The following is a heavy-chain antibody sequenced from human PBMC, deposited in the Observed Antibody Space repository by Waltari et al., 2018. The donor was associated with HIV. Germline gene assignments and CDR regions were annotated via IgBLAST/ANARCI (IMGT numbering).Heavy chain of an antibody. D-gene: IGHD2-8*01. V-gene: IGHV4-59*01. CDR2: VAYSGST. J-gene: IGHJ4*02. CDR1: GGSISNSW. CDR3: ARGGCVNGVCYRGLLDS. Sequence: QVQLQESGPGLVKPSGTLSLTCTVSGGSISNSWWSLIRQPPGEGLEWVGCVAYSGSTDYDPSSKSRGTISVDTSKNQFSRKLSSVTAADTAVYYCARGGCVNGVCYRGLLDSWGQGTLVTVSS.